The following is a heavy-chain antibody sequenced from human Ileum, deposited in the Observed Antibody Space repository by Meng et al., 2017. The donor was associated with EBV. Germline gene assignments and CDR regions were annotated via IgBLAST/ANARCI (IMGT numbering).Heavy chain of an antibody. D-gene: IGHD2-15*01. CDR1: GGSISSYY. CDR2: IYYSGST. CDR3: ARGGWSLDY. J-gene: IGHJ4*02. Sequence: QVQLQESGPGLVNPSETLSLTGTVSGGSISSYYWSWIRQPPGKGLEWIGYIYYSGSTNYNPSLKSRVTISVDTSKNQFSLNLSSVTAADTAVYYCARGGWSLDYWGQGTLVTVSS. V-gene: IGHV4-59*08.